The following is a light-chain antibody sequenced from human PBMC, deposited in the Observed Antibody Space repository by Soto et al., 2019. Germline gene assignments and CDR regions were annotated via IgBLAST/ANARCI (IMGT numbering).Light chain of an antibody. CDR1: QDISGY. Sequence: IQLTQSPSSLSASVGDRVTITCRASQDISGYVAWYQQRPGRAPQLLIYAASALQTGVPSRFSGSGSATDFAITITSLQPEDFGTYYCQHPKWAFGQGTTVEI. V-gene: IGKV1-9*01. CDR3: QHPKWA. CDR2: AAS. J-gene: IGKJ1*01.